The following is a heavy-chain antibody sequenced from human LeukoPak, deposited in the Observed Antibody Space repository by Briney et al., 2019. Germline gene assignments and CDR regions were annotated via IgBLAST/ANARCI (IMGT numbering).Heavy chain of an antibody. CDR2: IYTSGST. CDR3: ARGFCSNTRCYKEMATILPDY. J-gene: IGHJ4*02. CDR1: GGSISSGSYY. Sequence: SETLSLTCTVSGGSISSGSYYRSWIRQPAGKGLEWIGRIYTSGSTNYNPSLKSRVTISVDTSKNQFSLELRSVTAADTAVYYCARGFCSNTRCYKEMATILPDYWGQGALVTVSS. V-gene: IGHV4-61*02. D-gene: IGHD2-2*02.